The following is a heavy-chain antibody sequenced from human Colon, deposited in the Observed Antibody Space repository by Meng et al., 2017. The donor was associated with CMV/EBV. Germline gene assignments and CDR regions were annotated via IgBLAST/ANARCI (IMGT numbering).Heavy chain of an antibody. CDR1: GFTFSNYD. D-gene: IGHD1-26*01. CDR2: IGTTDDT. CDR3: ARGWSHTGGWFDP. J-gene: IGHJ5*02. V-gene: IGHV3-13*01. Sequence: GGSLRLSCAASGFTFSNYDMHWVRQPAGKGLEWVSSIGTTDDTYYLGSVKGRFTISRENAINSLYLQMNSLRAGDTAMYYCARGWSHTGGWFDPWGQGTLVTVSS.